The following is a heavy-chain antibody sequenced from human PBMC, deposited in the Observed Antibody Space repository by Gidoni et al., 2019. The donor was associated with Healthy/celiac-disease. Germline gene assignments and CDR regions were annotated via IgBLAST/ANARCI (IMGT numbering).Heavy chain of an antibody. CDR2: ISGSGGST. J-gene: IGHJ4*02. V-gene: IGHV3-23*01. Sequence: EVQLLESGGGLVQPGGSLRLSCAASGFTFISYAMSWVRQAPGKGLEWVSAISGSGGSTYYADSVKGRFTISRDNSKNTLYLQMNSLRAEDTAVYYCAKDYRGIVVVPAAIPGVDYWGQGTLVTVSS. CDR1: GFTFISYA. D-gene: IGHD2-2*02. CDR3: AKDYRGIVVVPAAIPGVDY.